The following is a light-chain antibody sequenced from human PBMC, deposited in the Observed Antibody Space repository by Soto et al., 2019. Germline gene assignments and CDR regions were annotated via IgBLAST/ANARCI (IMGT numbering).Light chain of an antibody. V-gene: IGKV3-15*01. CDR2: GAS. Sequence: EIVMTQSPATLSVSPGERATLSCTASQSVSTNLAWYQQKPGQAPRLLVYGASTRATGIPARFSGSGSGTEFILTISSLQSEDFAIYYCQQYHNWPPWTFGQGTKVEIK. J-gene: IGKJ1*01. CDR1: QSVSTN. CDR3: QQYHNWPPWT.